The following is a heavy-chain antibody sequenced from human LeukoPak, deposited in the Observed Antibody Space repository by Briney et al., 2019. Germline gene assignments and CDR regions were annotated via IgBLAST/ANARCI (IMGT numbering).Heavy chain of an antibody. D-gene: IGHD6-13*01. CDR1: GGSISSYY. CDR2: IYYSGST. CDR3: ARAYSSSSFRILDAFDI. V-gene: IGHV4-59*01. Sequence: PSETLSLTCTVSGGSISSYYWSWIRQPPGKGLEWIGYIYYSGSTNYNPSLKSRVTISVDTSKNQFSLKLSSVTAADTAVYYCARAYSSSSFRILDAFDIWGQGTMVTVSS. J-gene: IGHJ3*02.